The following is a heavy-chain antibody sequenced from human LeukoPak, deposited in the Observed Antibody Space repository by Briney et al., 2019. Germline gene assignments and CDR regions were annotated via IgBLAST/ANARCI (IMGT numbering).Heavy chain of an antibody. J-gene: IGHJ4*02. CDR1: GFTFTTYW. CDR2: IKGDGSST. Sequence: PGGSLRLSCAASGFTFTTYWMHWVRQVPGKGLVWVARIKGDGSSTRHADSMKGRFTISRDNAKKSLYLEMNSLRVEDTAVYYCARGLRGYTGKEDYWGQGTLVTVSS. CDR3: ARGLRGYTGKEDY. D-gene: IGHD5-12*01. V-gene: IGHV3-74*01.